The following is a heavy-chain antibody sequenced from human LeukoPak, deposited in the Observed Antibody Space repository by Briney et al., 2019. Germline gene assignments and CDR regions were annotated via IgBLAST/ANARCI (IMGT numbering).Heavy chain of an antibody. CDR1: GGSISSYR. CDR2: IYYSGST. J-gene: IGHJ3*01. Sequence: PSETLSLTCTVSGGSISSYRWSWIRQPPGKGLEWIGYIYYSGSTNYNPSLKSRVTISIDASKNQFSLWLSSVTAADTAVYHCASARLGSGLEGAFDVWGQGTMVTVSS. CDR3: ASARLGSGLEGAFDV. V-gene: IGHV4-59*01. D-gene: IGHD6-25*01.